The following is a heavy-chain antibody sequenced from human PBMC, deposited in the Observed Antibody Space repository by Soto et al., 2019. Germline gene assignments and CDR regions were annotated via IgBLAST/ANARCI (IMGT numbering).Heavy chain of an antibody. CDR2: IIPILGIA. V-gene: IGHV1-69*02. CDR1: GGTFSSYT. Sequence: QVQLVQSGAEVKKPGSSXKVSCXASGGTFSSYTISWVRQAPGQGLEWMGRIIPILGIANYAQKFQGRVTITADKSTSTAYMELSSLRSEDTAVYYXXXDTXXXXXXEAFDYWGQGTLVTVSS. J-gene: IGHJ4*02. CDR3: XXDTXXXXXXEAFDY. D-gene: IGHD5-18*01.